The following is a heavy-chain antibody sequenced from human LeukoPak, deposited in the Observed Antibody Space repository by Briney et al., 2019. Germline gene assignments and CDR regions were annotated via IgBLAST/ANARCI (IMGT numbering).Heavy chain of an antibody. CDR2: ISAYNGNT. J-gene: IGHJ4*02. D-gene: IGHD1-1*01. CDR1: GYTFTSYG. Sequence: ASVKVPCKASGYTFTSYGISWVRQAPGQGREWMGWISAYNGNTNYAQKLQGRVTMTTDTSTSTAYMELRSLRSDDTAVYYCARDQYTGAPMDYWGQGTLVTVSS. V-gene: IGHV1-18*01. CDR3: ARDQYTGAPMDY.